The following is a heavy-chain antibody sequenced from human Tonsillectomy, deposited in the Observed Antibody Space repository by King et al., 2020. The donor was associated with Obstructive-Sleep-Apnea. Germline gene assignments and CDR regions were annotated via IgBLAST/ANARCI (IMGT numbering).Heavy chain of an antibody. CDR2: IDSSGTT. J-gene: IGHJ6*02. CDR3: ARCWDTSGTYHKYYYAMDV. Sequence: QLQESGPGLVKSSETLSLTCTVSGVSISDYYWGWVRQAAGKGLEWIGRIDSSGTTYYNPSLKTRVTMSVDTSSSHFSLNLISVTAADTAVYYCARCWDTSGTYHKYYYAMDVWGQGTTVTVSS. V-gene: IGHV4-4*07. D-gene: IGHD3-10*01. CDR1: GVSISDYY.